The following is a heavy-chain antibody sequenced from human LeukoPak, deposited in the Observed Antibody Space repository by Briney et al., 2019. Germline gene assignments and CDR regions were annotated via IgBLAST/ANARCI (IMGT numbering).Heavy chain of an antibody. CDR2: ISYDGSNK. J-gene: IGHJ4*02. CDR1: GFTFSSYG. D-gene: IGHD3-22*01. CDR3: AKDPRAYDSSGYYYS. V-gene: IGHV3-30*18. Sequence: GGSPRLSCAASGFTFSSYGMHWVRQAPGKGLEWVAVISYDGSNKYYADSVKGRFTISRDNSKNTLYLQMNSLRAEDTAVYYCAKDPRAYDSSGYYYSWGQGTLVTVSS.